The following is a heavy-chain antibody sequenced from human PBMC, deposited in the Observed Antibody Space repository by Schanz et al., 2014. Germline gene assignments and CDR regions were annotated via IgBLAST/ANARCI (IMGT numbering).Heavy chain of an antibody. D-gene: IGHD2-21*02. Sequence: EAHLVESGGGLVKPGGSLTLSCAASRFTVTNAWMSWVRQAPGKGLEWVSVIGVDGTTTYYADSVKGRFTISRDNSKNTLYLQMNSLRPEDTAVYYCAKDLGVDCGDGCFNWYFDLWGRGTLVTVSS. CDR1: RFTVTNAW. CDR3: AKDLGVDCGDGCFNWYFDL. CDR2: IGVDGTTT. J-gene: IGHJ2*01. V-gene: IGHV3-23*04.